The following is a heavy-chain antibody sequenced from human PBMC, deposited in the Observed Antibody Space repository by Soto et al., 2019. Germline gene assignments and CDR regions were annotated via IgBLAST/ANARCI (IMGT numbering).Heavy chain of an antibody. CDR1: GFTLSSYS. CDR3: ARLGGHCSSTSCYTGWLDP. D-gene: IGHD2-2*02. J-gene: IGHJ5*02. CDR2: ISSSSSTI. V-gene: IGHV3-48*02. Sequence: GGSLRLSCAASGFTLSSYSMNWVRQAPGKGLEWVSYISSSSSTIYYADSVKGRFTISRDNAKNSLYLQMNSLRDEDTAVYYCARLGGHCSSTSCYTGWLDPWGQGTLVTVSS.